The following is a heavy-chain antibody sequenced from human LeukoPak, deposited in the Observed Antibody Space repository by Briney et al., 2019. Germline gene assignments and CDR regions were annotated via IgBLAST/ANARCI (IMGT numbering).Heavy chain of an antibody. CDR1: GFTFSSYA. Sequence: PGRSLRLSCAASGFTFSSYAMHWVRQAPGKGLEWVAVISYDGSNKYYADSVKGRFTISRDNSKNTLYLQLNSLRVEDTAVYFCAKEIYAYGSRGFDFWGQGTLVTVSS. CDR3: AKEIYAYGSRGFDF. J-gene: IGHJ4*02. V-gene: IGHV3-30*04. D-gene: IGHD3-10*01. CDR2: ISYDGSNK.